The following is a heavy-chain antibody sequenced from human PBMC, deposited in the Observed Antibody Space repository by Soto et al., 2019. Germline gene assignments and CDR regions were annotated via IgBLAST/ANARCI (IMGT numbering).Heavy chain of an antibody. CDR3: AREVIPMVRGVIAPPARYGMDV. D-gene: IGHD3-10*01. V-gene: IGHV4-59*01. J-gene: IGHJ6*02. Sequence: SETLSLTCTVSGDSFTRNYWTWIRQPPGKGLEWIGNIYYSGSTKYNPSLKSRVTISLDTSKNHFSLKLSSVTAADTAVYYCAREVIPMVRGVIAPPARYGMDVWGQGTTVTVSS. CDR1: GDSFTRNY. CDR2: IYYSGST.